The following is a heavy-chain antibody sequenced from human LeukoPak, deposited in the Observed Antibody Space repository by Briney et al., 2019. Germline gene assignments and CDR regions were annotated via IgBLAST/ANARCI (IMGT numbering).Heavy chain of an antibody. Sequence: QPGGSLRLSCAASRFTFVDYAMHWVRQAPGKGLEYVSGIGSNGDSTYYANSVKGRFTMSRDNSKHTLYLQMGSLRTEDLAVYYCARGYSNPYYFYMDVWGKGTTVTVSS. CDR3: ARGYSNPYYFYMDV. J-gene: IGHJ6*03. CDR1: RFTFVDYA. V-gene: IGHV3-64*01. D-gene: IGHD4-11*01. CDR2: IGSNGDST.